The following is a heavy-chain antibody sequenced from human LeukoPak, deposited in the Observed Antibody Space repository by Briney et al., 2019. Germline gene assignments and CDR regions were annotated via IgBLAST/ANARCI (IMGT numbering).Heavy chain of an antibody. D-gene: IGHD6-6*01. CDR2: INHSGST. J-gene: IGHJ4*02. CDR3: ARYRDSSSSFDY. Sequence: SETLSLTCAVYGGSFSGYYWSWIRQPPGKGLEWIGEINHSGSTNYNPSLKSRVTISVDTSKNQFSLKLSSVTAADTAVYYCARYRDSSSSFDYWGQGTLVTVSS. V-gene: IGHV4-34*01. CDR1: GGSFSGYY.